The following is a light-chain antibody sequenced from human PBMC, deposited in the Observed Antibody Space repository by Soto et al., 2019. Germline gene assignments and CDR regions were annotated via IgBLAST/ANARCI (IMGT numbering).Light chain of an antibody. CDR1: KLGDKY. J-gene: IGLJ2*01. V-gene: IGLV3-1*01. CDR2: QDS. Sequence: SYELTQPPSVSVSPGQTARITCSGEKLGDKYACWYQQKPGQSPLLVIYQDSKRPSGIPERFSGSNSGNTATLTISGTQAMDEADYFCQAWDSSAVVFGGGTKLTVL. CDR3: QAWDSSAVV.